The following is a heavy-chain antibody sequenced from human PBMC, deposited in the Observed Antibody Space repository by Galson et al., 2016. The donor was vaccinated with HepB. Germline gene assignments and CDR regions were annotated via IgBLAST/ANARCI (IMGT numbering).Heavy chain of an antibody. Sequence: IRQPPGKGLEWIGSIYHSGSTYYNPSLKSRVTISVDTSKNQFSLKLSSVTAADTAVYYCARVSNDYVWGSYRPYFDYWGQGTLVTVSS. J-gene: IGHJ4*02. D-gene: IGHD3-16*02. CDR2: IYHSGST. V-gene: IGHV4-38-2*02. CDR3: ARVSNDYVWGSYRPYFDY.